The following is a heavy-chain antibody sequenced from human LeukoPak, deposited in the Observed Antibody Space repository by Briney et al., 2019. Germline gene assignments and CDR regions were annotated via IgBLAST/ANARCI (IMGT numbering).Heavy chain of an antibody. CDR3: ARDGGGGLDY. CDR1: EFTFSSYS. CDR2: ISISSNYI. J-gene: IGHJ4*02. D-gene: IGHD2-15*01. Sequence: KTGGSLRLSCAASEFTFSSYSMNWVRQAPGKGLEWVSCISISSNYIYYPDSVKGRFTISRDNAKNSLYLQMNSLRAEDTAVYYCARDGGGGLDYWGQGTLVTVSS. V-gene: IGHV3-21*01.